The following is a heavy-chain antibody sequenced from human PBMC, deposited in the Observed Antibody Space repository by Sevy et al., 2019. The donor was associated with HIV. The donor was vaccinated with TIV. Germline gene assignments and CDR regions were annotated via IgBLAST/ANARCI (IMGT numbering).Heavy chain of an antibody. CDR3: AREGLGGFYSSLDR. D-gene: IGHD3-22*01. Sequence: GGSLRLSCAASGFTFTTYDMTWVRQAPGKGLEWISYISSSANDIKYADSVKGRFTIPRDNARNSLYLAMSSLRAEDTAVYYCAREGLGGFYSSLDRWGQGTLVTVSS. V-gene: IGHV3-48*03. CDR2: ISSSANDI. J-gene: IGHJ5*02. CDR1: GFTFTTYD.